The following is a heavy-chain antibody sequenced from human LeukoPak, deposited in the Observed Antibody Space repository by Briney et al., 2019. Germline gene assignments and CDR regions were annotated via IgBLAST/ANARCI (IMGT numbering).Heavy chain of an antibody. Sequence: SQTLSLTRTISGASISTGGFYWTWIRQPPGEGLERIGYIYYTGSVDYNASLKSRLTISLDTSKNRFSLKLNSVTAADTAVYYCARDHSYYFGSQTSTLDVWGQGTAVTVSS. D-gene: IGHD3-10*01. CDR1: GASISTGGFY. CDR2: IYYTGSV. CDR3: ARDHSYYFGSQTSTLDV. J-gene: IGHJ6*02. V-gene: IGHV4-31*03.